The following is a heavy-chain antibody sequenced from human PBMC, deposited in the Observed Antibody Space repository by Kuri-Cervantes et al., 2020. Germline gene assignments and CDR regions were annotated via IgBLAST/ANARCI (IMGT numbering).Heavy chain of an antibody. CDR3: AKDMGYYDSSGYLVY. J-gene: IGHJ4*02. Sequence: LSLTCPTSGFTFRSYSMNWVRQAPGKGLEWVSSISSSSSYIYYADSVKGRFTISRDNSKNTLYLQMNSLRAEDTAVYYCAKDMGYYDSSGYLVYWGQGTLVTVSS. D-gene: IGHD3-22*01. CDR2: ISSSSSYI. CDR1: GFTFRSYS. V-gene: IGHV3-21*01.